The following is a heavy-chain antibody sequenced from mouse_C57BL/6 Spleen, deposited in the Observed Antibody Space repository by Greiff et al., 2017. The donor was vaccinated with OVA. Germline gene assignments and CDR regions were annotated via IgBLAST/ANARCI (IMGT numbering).Heavy chain of an antibody. V-gene: IGHV1-76*01. CDR1: GYTFTDYY. J-gene: IGHJ2*01. CDR3: ARSITRYYFDY. CDR2: IYPGSGNT. D-gene: IGHD1-3*01. Sequence: VQLQESVAELVRPGASVKLSCKASGYTFTDYYINWVKQRPGQGLEWIARIYPGSGNTYYNEKFKGKATLTAEKSSSTAYMQLSSLTSEESAVYFCARSITRYYFDYWGQGTTLTVSS.